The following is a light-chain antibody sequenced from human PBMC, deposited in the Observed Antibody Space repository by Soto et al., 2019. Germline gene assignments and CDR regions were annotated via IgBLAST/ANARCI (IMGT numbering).Light chain of an antibody. CDR1: QSVGSN. CDR2: VAS. Sequence: EVVMTQSPATLSVSPGEGATLSCRASQSVGSNLAWYQQKAGQAPRLLVYVASTRATGIPARFSGSGSGTEFTLTISGLQSEDFAFYHCQQYNSWPRTFGQGTEVEVK. J-gene: IGKJ1*01. CDR3: QQYNSWPRT. V-gene: IGKV3-15*01.